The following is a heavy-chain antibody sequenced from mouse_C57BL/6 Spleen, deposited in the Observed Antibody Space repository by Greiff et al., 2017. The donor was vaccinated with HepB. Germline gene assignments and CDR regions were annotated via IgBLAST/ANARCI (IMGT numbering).Heavy chain of an antibody. CDR1: GFTFSSYA. J-gene: IGHJ2*01. CDR3: AREEDPYFDY. Sequence: EVKLVESGGGLVKPGGSLKLSCAASGFTFSSYAMSWVRQTPEKRLEWVATISDGGSYTYYPDNVKGRFTISRDNAKNNLYLQMSHLKSEDTAMYYCAREEDPYFDYWGQGTTLTVSS. CDR2: ISDGGSYT. V-gene: IGHV5-4*01.